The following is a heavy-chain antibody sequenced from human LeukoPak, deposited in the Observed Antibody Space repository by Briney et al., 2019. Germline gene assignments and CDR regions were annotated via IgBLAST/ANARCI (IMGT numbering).Heavy chain of an antibody. V-gene: IGHV4-39*01. CDR3: ARLGYSNLGGLGYYYYYGMDV. CDR1: GGSISSSSYY. CDR2: IYYSGST. J-gene: IGHJ6*02. Sequence: PSETLSLTCTVSGGSISSSSYYWGRIRQPPGKGLEWIGSIYYSGSTYYNPSLKSRVTISVDTSKNQFSLKLSSVTAADTAVYYCARLGYSNLGGLGYYYYYGMDVWGQGTTVTVSS. D-gene: IGHD4-11*01.